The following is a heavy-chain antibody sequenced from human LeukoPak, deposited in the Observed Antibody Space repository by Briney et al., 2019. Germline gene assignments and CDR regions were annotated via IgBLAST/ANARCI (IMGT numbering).Heavy chain of an antibody. D-gene: IGHD3-22*01. J-gene: IGHJ1*01. CDR1: GFTFSSAW. CDR3: AIMHGYYDGSGYWVQ. V-gene: IGHV3-23*01. CDR2: ITPNADRT. Sequence: GGSLRLSCAASGFTFSSAWMSWVRQAPGKGLEWVSFITPNADRTSYADSVEGRFTISRDNPRNTLYMQMNGLRDEDTALYYCAIMHGYYDGSGYWVQWGQGTLVTVSS.